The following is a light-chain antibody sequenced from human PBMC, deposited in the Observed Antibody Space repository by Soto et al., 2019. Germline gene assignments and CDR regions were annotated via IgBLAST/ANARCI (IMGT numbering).Light chain of an antibody. CDR2: EVI. J-gene: IGLJ3*02. CDR1: DSDVGGYNY. CDR3: SSYTSSRTLV. Sequence: QSALTQPASVSVSPGQSITISCTGTDSDVGGYNYVSWYQQHPGKAPKLMIYEVINRPSGVSNRFSGSKSANTASLTISGLQAEDEADYYCSSYTSSRTLVFGGGTKVTVL. V-gene: IGLV2-14*03.